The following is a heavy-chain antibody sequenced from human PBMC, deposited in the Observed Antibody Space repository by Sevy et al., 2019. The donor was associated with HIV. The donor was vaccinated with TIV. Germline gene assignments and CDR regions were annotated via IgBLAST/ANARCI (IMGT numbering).Heavy chain of an antibody. D-gene: IGHD3-22*01. CDR3: AGARYDSSGSFDAFDI. V-gene: IGHV3-23*01. J-gene: IGHJ3*02. CDR2: IFRSGETT. CDR1: GFTFYNYA. Sequence: GGSLRLTCAASGFTFYNYAMNWVRQAPGKGLEWVSTIFRSGETTYYADSVKARLTISRDNSKNTLYLQMNSLRTEDTALYYCAGARYDSSGSFDAFDIWGQGTMVTVSS.